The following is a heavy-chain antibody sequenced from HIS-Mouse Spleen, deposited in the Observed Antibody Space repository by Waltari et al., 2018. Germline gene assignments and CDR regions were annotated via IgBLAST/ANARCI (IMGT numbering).Heavy chain of an antibody. J-gene: IGHJ2*01. CDR1: GGSISSSSYY. Sequence: QLQLQESGPGLVKPSETLSLTCTVSGGSISSSSYYWGWIRQPPGKGLEWIGSIYYSGGIYYTPSLKSRVTISVDTSKNQFSLKLSSVTAADTAVYYCAREIPYSSSWYDWYFDLWGRGTLVTVSS. V-gene: IGHV4-39*07. CDR2: IYYSGGI. D-gene: IGHD6-13*01. CDR3: AREIPYSSSWYDWYFDL.